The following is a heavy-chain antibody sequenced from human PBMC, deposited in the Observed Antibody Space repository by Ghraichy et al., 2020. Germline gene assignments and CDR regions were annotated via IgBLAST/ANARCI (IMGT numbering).Heavy chain of an antibody. D-gene: IGHD6-19*01. J-gene: IGHJ4*02. Sequence: SETLSLTCTVSGGSVGSSSYHWSWIRQPPGKGLEYIGYIYYTGSTNYNPSLNSRVTIALDTSKNQFSLKLISVNAADTAVYYCAANRGWYCNDSWGQGTLVTVSS. CDR1: GGSVGSSSYH. V-gene: IGHV4-61*01. CDR2: IYYTGST. CDR3: AANRGWYCNDS.